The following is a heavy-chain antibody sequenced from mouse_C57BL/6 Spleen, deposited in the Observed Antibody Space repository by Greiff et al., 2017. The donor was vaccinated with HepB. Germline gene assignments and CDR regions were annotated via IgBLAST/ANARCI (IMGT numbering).Heavy chain of an antibody. CDR1: GYTFTDYS. V-gene: IGHV1-19*01. J-gene: IGHJ3*01. CDR2: INPYNGGT. CDR3: ARPGSSGYVGFAY. D-gene: IGHD3-2*02. Sequence: EVQLQQSGPVLVKPGASVKMSCKASGYTFTDYSMNWVKQSHGKSLEWIGVINPYNGGTSYNQKCKGKATLTVDKSSSTAYMELNSLTSEDSAVYYCARPGSSGYVGFAYWGQGTLVTVSA.